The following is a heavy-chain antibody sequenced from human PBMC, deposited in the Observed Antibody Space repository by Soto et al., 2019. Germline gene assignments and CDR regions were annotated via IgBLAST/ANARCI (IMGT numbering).Heavy chain of an antibody. J-gene: IGHJ4*02. CDR1: GFTFSSYD. D-gene: IGHD6-13*01. V-gene: IGHV3-13*01. Sequence: GGSLRLSCAASGFTFSSYDMHWFRQVTGKGLEWVSAIGAAGDTYYPDSVKGRFTISRENAKNSLYLQMNSLRAEDTAVYYCASGGWGSSWYEGGSRIDYWGQGTLVTVSS. CDR2: IGAAGDT. CDR3: ASGGWGSSWYEGGSRIDY.